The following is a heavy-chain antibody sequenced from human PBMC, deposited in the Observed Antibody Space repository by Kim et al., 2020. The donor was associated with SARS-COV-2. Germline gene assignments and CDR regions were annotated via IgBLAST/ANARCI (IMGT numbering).Heavy chain of an antibody. CDR2: IYYSGST. D-gene: IGHD3-3*01. CDR3: ARAASTIFGVVNHFDY. J-gene: IGHJ4*02. Sequence: SDTLSLTCTVSGGSISSGGYYWSWIRQHPGKGLEWIGYIYYSGSTYYNPSLKSRVTISVDTSKNQFSLKLSSVTAADTAVYYCARAASTIFGVVNHFDYWGQGTLVTVSS. V-gene: IGHV4-31*03. CDR1: GGSISSGGYY.